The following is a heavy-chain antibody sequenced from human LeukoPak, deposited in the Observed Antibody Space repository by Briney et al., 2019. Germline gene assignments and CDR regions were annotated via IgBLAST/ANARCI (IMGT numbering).Heavy chain of an antibody. CDR3: ARVGYYYDSSGYYGAFDI. D-gene: IGHD3-22*01. CDR1: GYTFTSYY. V-gene: IGHV1-46*03. J-gene: IGHJ3*02. Sequence: ASVKVSCKASGYTFTSYYMHWVRQAPGQGLEWMGIINPSGGSTSYAQKFQGRVTMTRDTSTSTVYMELSSLRSEDTAAYYCARVGYYYDSSGYYGAFDIWGQGTMVTVSS. CDR2: INPSGGST.